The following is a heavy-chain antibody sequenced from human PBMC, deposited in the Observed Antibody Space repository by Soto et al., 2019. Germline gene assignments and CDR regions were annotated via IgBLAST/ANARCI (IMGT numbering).Heavy chain of an antibody. V-gene: IGHV5-51*01. Sequence: XESLKISCKGSGYSFTSYWIGWVRQMPGKGLEWMGIIYPGDSDTRYSPSFQGQVTISADKSISTAYLQWSSLKASDTAMYYCARQRGYSNYYYYYGMDVWGQGTTVTVSS. CDR1: GYSFTSYW. CDR2: IYPGDSDT. J-gene: IGHJ6*02. CDR3: ARQRGYSNYYYYYGMDV. D-gene: IGHD4-4*01.